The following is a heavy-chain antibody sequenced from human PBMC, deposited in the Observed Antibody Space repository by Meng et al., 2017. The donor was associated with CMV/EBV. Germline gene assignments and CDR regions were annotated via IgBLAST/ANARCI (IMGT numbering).Heavy chain of an antibody. J-gene: IGHJ4*02. CDR3: ARVIRFGEFPDY. CDR1: GFTFSSYA. D-gene: IGHD3-10*01. CDR2: ISYDGSNK. V-gene: IGHV3-30-3*01. Sequence: GESLKISCAASGFTFSSYAMHWVRQAPGKGLEWVAVISYDGSNKYYADSVKGRFTISRDNSKNTLYLQMNSLRAEDTAVYYCARVIRFGEFPDYWGQGTLVTVSS.